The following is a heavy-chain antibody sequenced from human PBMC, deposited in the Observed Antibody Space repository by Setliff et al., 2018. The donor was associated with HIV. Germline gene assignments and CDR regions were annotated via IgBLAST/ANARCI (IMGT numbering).Heavy chain of an antibody. CDR1: GYTLATYG. V-gene: IGHV1-18*01. D-gene: IGHD3-22*01. J-gene: IGHJ5*02. CDR3: ARTYYYDSSGYRRPNWFDP. Sequence: ASVKVSCKASGYTLATYGISWVRQAPGQGPEWMGWISAYNGNTNYAQKLQGRVTMTTDTATSPAYMELRSLRSDDTAVYYCARTYYYDSSGYRRPNWFDPWGQGTLVTVSS. CDR2: ISAYNGNT.